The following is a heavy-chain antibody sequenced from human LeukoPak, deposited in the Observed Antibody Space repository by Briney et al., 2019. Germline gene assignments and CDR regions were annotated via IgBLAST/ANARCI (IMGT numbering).Heavy chain of an antibody. D-gene: IGHD6-19*01. Sequence: SETLSLTCTVSGYSISSGYYWGWIRQPPGKGLEWIAYMRYSGSSNSNPSLKSRVTISIDTSMNQISLTLRYVTAADTAVYYCARDSSGWRALDYWGQGTLVTVSS. CDR1: GYSISSGYY. CDR2: MRYSGSS. V-gene: IGHV4-38-2*02. CDR3: ARDSSGWRALDY. J-gene: IGHJ4*02.